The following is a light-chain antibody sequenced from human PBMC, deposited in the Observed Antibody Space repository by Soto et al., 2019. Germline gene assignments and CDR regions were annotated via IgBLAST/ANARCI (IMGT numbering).Light chain of an antibody. CDR3: ATWDDSPRDVV. CDR1: SSNIGAGYD. J-gene: IGLJ2*01. V-gene: IGLV1-40*01. CDR2: GNI. Sequence: QSVLTQPPSVSGAPGQRVTISCTGSSSNIGAGYDVHWYQQRPGTAPKLLIFGNINRPSGVPDRFSGSKSGTSASLAISGLQSEDEADYYCATWDDSPRDVVFGGGTKLTVL.